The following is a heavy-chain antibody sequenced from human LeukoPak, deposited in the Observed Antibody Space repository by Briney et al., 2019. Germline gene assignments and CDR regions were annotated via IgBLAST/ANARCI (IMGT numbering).Heavy chain of an antibody. CDR3: ARALIYNSGTPFDS. CDR1: GYTFTGYF. Sequence: ASVKVSCKASGYTFTGYFMRWVRQAPGQGPERRGLINGKRGVTRYGQKLQGRVAMTRDTYINPVHMELTSLRSEDSAVYYCARALIYNSGTPFDSWGQGKLVTVSS. CDR2: INGKRGVT. D-gene: IGHD1-1*01. J-gene: IGHJ4*02. V-gene: IGHV1-2*02.